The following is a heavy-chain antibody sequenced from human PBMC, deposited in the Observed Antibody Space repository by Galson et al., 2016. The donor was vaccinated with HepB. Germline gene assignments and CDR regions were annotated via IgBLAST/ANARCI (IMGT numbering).Heavy chain of an antibody. V-gene: IGHV3-9*01. CDR2: ISWNSATI. Sequence: SLRLSCAASGFTFDDYAMHWVRQVPGKGLEWVSGISWNSATIGYADSVKGRFTISRDNAKNSLYLQLNSLRTEDTALYYCAKDITLRRRWVATIMRGGADYYYGMDVWGQGTTVAVSS. CDR3: AKDITLRRRWVATIMRGGADYYYGMDV. J-gene: IGHJ6*02. D-gene: IGHD5-12*01. CDR1: GFTFDDYA.